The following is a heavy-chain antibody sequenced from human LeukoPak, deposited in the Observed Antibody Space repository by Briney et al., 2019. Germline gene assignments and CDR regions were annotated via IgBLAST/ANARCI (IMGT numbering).Heavy chain of an antibody. CDR2: NHYSGST. CDR1: RGPIRNYY. CDR3: ARELGATVVNYGMDV. J-gene: IGHJ6*02. D-gene: IGHD4-23*01. V-gene: IGHV4-59*01. Sequence: SETLSLTCTVPRGPIRNYYWSWIPQPPAKGLEWIGYNHYSGSTNYNPSLKSRVTTSVDTSKNQLSLKLTSMTAADTAVYYCARELGATVVNYGMDVWGQGTTVTVSS.